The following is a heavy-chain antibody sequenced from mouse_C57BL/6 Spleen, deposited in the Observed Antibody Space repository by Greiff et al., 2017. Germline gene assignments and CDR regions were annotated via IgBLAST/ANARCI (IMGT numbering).Heavy chain of an antibody. CDR3: ARNLRITTNAMDY. Sequence: QVQLKESGPGLVAPSQSLSITCTVSGFSLTSYAISWVRQPPGKGLEWLGVIWTGGGPNYNSALKSRLSISKDNSKSQVFLKMNSLQTDDTARYYCARNLRITTNAMDYWGQGTSVTVSS. V-gene: IGHV2-9-1*01. D-gene: IGHD1-1*01. CDR2: IWTGGGP. J-gene: IGHJ4*01. CDR1: GFSLTSYA.